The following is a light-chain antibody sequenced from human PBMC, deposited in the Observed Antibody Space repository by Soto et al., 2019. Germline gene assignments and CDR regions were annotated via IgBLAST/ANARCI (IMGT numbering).Light chain of an antibody. V-gene: IGKV3-20*01. CDR1: QTIRNNY. J-gene: IGKJ4*01. Sequence: EFVLTQSPGTLSLSPGGRGTLXWRASQTIRNNYLAWYQQKPGQAPRLLIYDASSRATGIPDRFSGGGSGTDFTLTISRLEPEDFAVYYCQQFSSYPLTFGGGTKVDI. CDR2: DAS. CDR3: QQFSSYPLT.